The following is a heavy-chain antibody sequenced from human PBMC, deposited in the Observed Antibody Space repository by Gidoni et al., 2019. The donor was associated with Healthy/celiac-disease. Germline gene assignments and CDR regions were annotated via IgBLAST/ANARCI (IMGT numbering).Heavy chain of an antibody. CDR3: AREATLMTAFDI. Sequence: QVQLVQSGAEVKKPGSSVKVSCKASGGTLSSYTISWVRQAQGQGLEWTGRIIPILGIANYAQKFQGRVTITADKSTITAYMELSSLRSEDTAVYYCAREATLMTAFDIWGQGTMVTVSS. CDR2: IIPILGIA. CDR1: GGTLSSYT. J-gene: IGHJ3*02. V-gene: IGHV1-69*08.